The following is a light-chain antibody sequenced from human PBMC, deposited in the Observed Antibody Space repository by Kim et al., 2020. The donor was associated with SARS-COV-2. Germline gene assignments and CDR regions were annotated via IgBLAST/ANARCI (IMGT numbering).Light chain of an antibody. V-gene: IGKV1-NL1*01. Sequence: DIQMTQSPSSLSASIGDTVTITCRASQAISTSLAWLQQKSGKAPKLLVYAASKLKSGVPTRFSGSGSGTDFTLTINNLQAEDFATYHCQQDYSTRCLWSFGQGTKVDIK. J-gene: IGKJ1*01. CDR1: QAISTS. CDR3: QQDYSTRCLWS. CDR2: AAS.